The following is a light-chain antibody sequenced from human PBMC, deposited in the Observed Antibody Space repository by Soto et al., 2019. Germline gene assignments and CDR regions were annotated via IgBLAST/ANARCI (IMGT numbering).Light chain of an antibody. CDR2: DAS. Sequence: DIQMTQSPSTLSASVGDRVTITCRASQSISSWLAWYQQKPGKAPKLLIYDASSLESGVPSRFSGSGSGTEFTLTISSLQPADFATYYCQQYNRYARTFGQGTKLEIK. V-gene: IGKV1-5*01. CDR1: QSISSW. J-gene: IGKJ2*01. CDR3: QQYNRYART.